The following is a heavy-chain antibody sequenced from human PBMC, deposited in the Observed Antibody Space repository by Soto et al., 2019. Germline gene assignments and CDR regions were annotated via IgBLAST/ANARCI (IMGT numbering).Heavy chain of an antibody. J-gene: IGHJ2*01. V-gene: IGHV4-59*01. D-gene: IGHD5-18*01. CDR1: GGSISSYY. CDR3: ARSFYSYGYSSWYFDL. CDR2: IYYSGST. Sequence: QVQLQESGPGLVKPSETLSLTCTVSGGSISSYYWSWIRQPPGKGLEWIGYIYYSGSTNYNPSLTSRVTISVDTSKNQFSLKLSSVTAADTAVYYCARSFYSYGYSSWYFDLWGRGTLVTVSS.